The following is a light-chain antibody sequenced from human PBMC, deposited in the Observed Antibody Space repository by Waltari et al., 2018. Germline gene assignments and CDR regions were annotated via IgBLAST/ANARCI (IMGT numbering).Light chain of an antibody. Sequence: EILLTQSPATLSVSPGEGATLPCRASLSVSFKLAWYQQKPGQGPRLRIYGASTRATGVPARFSGGGSGTEFTLTITRLQSEDFSVYYCQQYNNWPLTFGGGTKVEIK. CDR1: LSVSFK. CDR2: GAS. V-gene: IGKV3-15*01. CDR3: QQYNNWPLT. J-gene: IGKJ4*01.